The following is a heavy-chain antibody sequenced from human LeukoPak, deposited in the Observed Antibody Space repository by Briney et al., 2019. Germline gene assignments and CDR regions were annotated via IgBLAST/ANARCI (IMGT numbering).Heavy chain of an antibody. CDR2: ISYDGSNK. J-gene: IGHJ4*02. CDR3: ARDGGLGSSRTNGFEY. Sequence: PGGSLRLSCAASGFTFSSYAMHWVRQAPGKGLEWVAVISYDGSNKYYADSVKGRFTISRDNSKNTLYLQMNSLRAEDTAVYYCARDGGLGSSRTNGFEYWGQGTLVTVSS. CDR1: GFTFSSYA. V-gene: IGHV3-30-3*01. D-gene: IGHD6-13*01.